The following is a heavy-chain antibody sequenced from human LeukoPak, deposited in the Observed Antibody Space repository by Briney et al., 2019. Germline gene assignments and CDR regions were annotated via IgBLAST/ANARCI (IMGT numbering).Heavy chain of an antibody. J-gene: IGHJ4*02. CDR2: VRSKIYGGTP. V-gene: IGHV3-49*02. Sequence: LVRSKIYGGTPEYAASVKGRFTISRDDSKGIAYLQMNSLKTEDTAVYYCTRDQTPYYWGQGTLVTVSS. CDR3: TRDQTPYY.